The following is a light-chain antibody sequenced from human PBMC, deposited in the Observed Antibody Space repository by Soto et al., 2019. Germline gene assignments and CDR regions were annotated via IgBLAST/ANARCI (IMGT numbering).Light chain of an antibody. CDR2: GAS. V-gene: IGKV3-15*01. J-gene: IGKJ4*01. CDR3: QQYSTWLS. CDR1: QSVGTT. Sequence: EIVMTQSPATLSVSPGERVTLSCRASQSVGTTLAWYQQKPGQPPRLLIRGASTRATGIPDRFGGSGSGTEFTLTISILQSEDFAVYYCQQYSTWLSFGGGTKVEIK.